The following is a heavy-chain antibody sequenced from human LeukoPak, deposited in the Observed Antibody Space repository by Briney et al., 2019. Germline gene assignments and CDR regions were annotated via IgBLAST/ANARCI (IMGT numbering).Heavy chain of an antibody. Sequence: ASVKVSCKASGYTFTSYGISWVRQAPGQGLEWMGWISAYNGNTNYAQKLQGRVTMTSDTSISTAYMELSSLRSDDTAVYYCARGSPSYAQWHFDLWGRGTLVTVSS. CDR2: ISAYNGNT. J-gene: IGHJ2*01. D-gene: IGHD2/OR15-2a*01. V-gene: IGHV1-18*01. CDR1: GYTFTSYG. CDR3: ARGSPSYAQWHFDL.